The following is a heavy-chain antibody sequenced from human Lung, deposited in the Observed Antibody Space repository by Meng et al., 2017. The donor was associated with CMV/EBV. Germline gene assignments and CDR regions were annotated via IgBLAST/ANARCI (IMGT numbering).Heavy chain of an antibody. D-gene: IGHD6-19*01. CDR3: VGQQWRSTGQRVDY. J-gene: IGHJ4*02. CDR2: ISSSSRHI. CDR1: GFTFRSYK. Sequence: GESLKISCAASGFTFRSYKMKWARQAPGKGLAWVSTISSSSRHIEYADSVKGRFTISRDNAKNSLYLQMNSLRGEDTAVYYCVGQQWRSTGQRVDYWGQGTLVTVSS. V-gene: IGHV3-21*06.